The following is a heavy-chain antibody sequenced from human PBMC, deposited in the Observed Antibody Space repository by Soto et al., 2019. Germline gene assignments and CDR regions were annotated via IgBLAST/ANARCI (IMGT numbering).Heavy chain of an antibody. CDR3: TTDRLYDDPGAFDI. Sequence: GGSLRLSCAASGFSFSNAWMSWVRQAPGKGLEWVGRIKSKTDGGATDYAAPVKGRFTISRDDSRSTLYLQMNSLKTDDTAVYYCTTDRLYDDPGAFDIWGQGTMVTVS. J-gene: IGHJ3*02. V-gene: IGHV3-15*01. D-gene: IGHD2-2*02. CDR2: IKSKTDGGAT. CDR1: GFSFSNAW.